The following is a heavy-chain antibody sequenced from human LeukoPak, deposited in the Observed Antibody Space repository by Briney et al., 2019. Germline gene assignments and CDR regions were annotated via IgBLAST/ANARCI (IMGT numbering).Heavy chain of an antibody. D-gene: IGHD3-22*01. V-gene: IGHV3-33*06. J-gene: IGHJ4*02. CDR1: GFTFNSYD. CDR2: IWYDGSNQ. CDR3: VQGDSPDPFEH. Sequence: GGSLRLSCTASGFTFNSYDMHWVRQAPGKGLEWVAVIWYDGSNQLYADSVKGRFTISRDNSGNTVFLQMNSLRPEDTAVYYYVQGDSPDPFEHWGLGTLVTVSS.